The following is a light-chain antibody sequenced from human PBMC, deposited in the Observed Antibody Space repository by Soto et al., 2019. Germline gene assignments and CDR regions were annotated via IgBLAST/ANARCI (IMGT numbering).Light chain of an antibody. CDR3: QQYGSSPPYT. Sequence: EIVLTQSPGTLSLSPGERATLSCRASHSVRSSYLAWYQQKPGQAPRLLIYGASSRPTAIPDRFSRSGSGTDFTLTISSLEPDDLPVYYYQQYGSSPPYTFGQGTKLEIK. CDR1: HSVRSSY. CDR2: GAS. V-gene: IGKV3-20*01. J-gene: IGKJ2*01.